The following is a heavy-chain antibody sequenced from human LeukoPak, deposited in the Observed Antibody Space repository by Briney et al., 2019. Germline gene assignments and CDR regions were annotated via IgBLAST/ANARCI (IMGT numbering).Heavy chain of an antibody. Sequence: SETLSLTCAVYGGSFSGYYWSWIRQPPGKGLEWIGEINHSGSTNYNPSLKSRVTISVDTSKNQFSLKLSSVTAADTAVYYCARTRYYFDYWGQGTLVTVSS. CDR2: INHSGST. J-gene: IGHJ4*02. CDR1: GGSFSGYY. D-gene: IGHD2-2*01. CDR3: ARTRYYFDY. V-gene: IGHV4-34*01.